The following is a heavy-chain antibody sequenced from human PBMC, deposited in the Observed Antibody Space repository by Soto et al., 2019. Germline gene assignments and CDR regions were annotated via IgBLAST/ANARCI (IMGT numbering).Heavy chain of an antibody. J-gene: IGHJ6*02. Sequence: QVQLVQSGAEVKKPGASVKVSCKASGYTFTSYYMHWVRQAPGQGLEWMGIINPSGGSTTYAQKFQGRVTMTRDTSTGTVYMELRSLRSEDTAVYYWARGDIVTIFGRDVWGQGTTVTVSS. D-gene: IGHD5-12*01. V-gene: IGHV1-46*01. CDR3: ARGDIVTIFGRDV. CDR1: GYTFTSYY. CDR2: INPSGGST.